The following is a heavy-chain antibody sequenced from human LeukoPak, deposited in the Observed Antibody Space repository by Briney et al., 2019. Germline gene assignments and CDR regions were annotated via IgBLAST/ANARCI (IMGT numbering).Heavy chain of an antibody. V-gene: IGHV5-51*01. D-gene: IGHD5-12*01. Sequence: GESLKISCKGSGYSFTSYWIGWVRQMPGKGLEWMGIIYPGDSDTRYSPSFQGQVTISADKSISTAHLQWSSLKASDTAMYYCARRGRRGYSGYDLLDYWGQGTLVTVSS. CDR1: GYSFTSYW. J-gene: IGHJ4*02. CDR2: IYPGDSDT. CDR3: ARRGRRGYSGYDLLDY.